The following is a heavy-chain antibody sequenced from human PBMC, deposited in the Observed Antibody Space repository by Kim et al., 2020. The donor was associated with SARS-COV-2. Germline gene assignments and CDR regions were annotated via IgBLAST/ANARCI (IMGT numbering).Heavy chain of an antibody. Sequence: LKSRVTISVDTSKNQFSLKLSSVTAADTAVYYCARAGIAAAGTGLNWFDPWGQGTLVTVSS. V-gene: IGHV4-31*02. D-gene: IGHD6-13*01. CDR3: ARAGIAAAGTGLNWFDP. J-gene: IGHJ5*02.